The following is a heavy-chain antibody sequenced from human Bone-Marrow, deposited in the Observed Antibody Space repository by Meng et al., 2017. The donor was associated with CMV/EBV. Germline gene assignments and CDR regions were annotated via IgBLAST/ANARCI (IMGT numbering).Heavy chain of an antibody. D-gene: IGHD6-6*01. V-gene: IGHV3-7*01. CDR2: INQDGSKT. Sequence: ETLSLTCAPSGLSFNSQWMTWVRQAPGKGLQWVANINQDGSKTYYVDSVKGRFTISRDNSKNSLYLQVDSLRVEDTAMYYCARGGRTSSAYWRDWGQGTLVTVSS. J-gene: IGHJ1*01. CDR3: ARGGRTSSAYWRD. CDR1: GLSFNSQW.